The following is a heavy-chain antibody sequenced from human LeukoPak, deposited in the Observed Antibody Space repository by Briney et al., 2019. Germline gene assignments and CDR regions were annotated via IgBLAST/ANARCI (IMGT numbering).Heavy chain of an antibody. CDR3: ARSFNYYDTSGYLY. J-gene: IGHJ4*02. V-gene: IGHV4-59*08. CDR1: GGSISSYY. CDR2: IYYTGST. Sequence: SETLSLTCTVSGGSISSYYWSWIRQPPGKGLEWIGYIYYTGSTNYNPSLKSRVTISIDTSKNQFSLKLSSVTAADTAVYYCARSFNYYDTSGYLYWGQGTLVTVSS. D-gene: IGHD3-22*01.